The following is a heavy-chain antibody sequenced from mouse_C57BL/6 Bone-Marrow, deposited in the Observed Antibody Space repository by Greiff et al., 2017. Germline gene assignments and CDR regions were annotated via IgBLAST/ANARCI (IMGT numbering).Heavy chain of an antibody. J-gene: IGHJ1*03. D-gene: IGHD1-1*01. CDR2: IDPSDSYT. CDR3: ARSDTTVVATDFDV. V-gene: IGHV1-69*01. Sequence: QVQLQQPGAELVMPGASVKLSCKASGYTFTSYWMHWVKQRPGQGLEWIGEIDPSDSYTNHNQKFKGKSTLTVDKSSSTAYMQLSSLTSEDSAVYYCARSDTTVVATDFDVWGTGTTVTVSS. CDR1: GYTFTSYW.